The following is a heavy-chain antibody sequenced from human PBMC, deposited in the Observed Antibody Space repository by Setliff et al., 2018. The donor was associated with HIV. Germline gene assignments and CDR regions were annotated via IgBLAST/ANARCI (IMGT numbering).Heavy chain of an antibody. J-gene: IGHJ4*02. Sequence: GGSLRLSCAASGFTFDDYAMHWVRQAPGKGLEWVSGISWNSDSIAYADSVRGRFTISRDNAKNSLYLQMNSLRAEDTALYYCVKGYDILTANPDSWGQGTLDTVSS. CDR2: ISWNSDSI. V-gene: IGHV3-9*01. CDR3: VKGYDILTANPDS. D-gene: IGHD3-9*01. CDR1: GFTFDDYA.